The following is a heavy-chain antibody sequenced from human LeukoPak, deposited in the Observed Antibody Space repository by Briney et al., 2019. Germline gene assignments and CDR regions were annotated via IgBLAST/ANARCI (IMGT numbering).Heavy chain of an antibody. J-gene: IGHJ4*02. CDR1: GYTFTSYG. Sequence: AAVKVSCKGSGYTFTSYGMSGVRQARGQGGEWMGWISAYNGNTNYAQQLQGRVTMTTYTSTSTAYMELRSLRSDDTAVYYCARVVGYYFDSWGQGTLVTVSS. V-gene: IGHV1-18*01. D-gene: IGHD2-2*03. CDR2: ISAYNGNT. CDR3: ARVVGYYFDS.